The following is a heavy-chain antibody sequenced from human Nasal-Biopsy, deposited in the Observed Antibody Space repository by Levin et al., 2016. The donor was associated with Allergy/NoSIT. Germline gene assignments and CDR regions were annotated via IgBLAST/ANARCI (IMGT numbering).Heavy chain of an antibody. Sequence: SETLSLTCTVSGGSISSYYWSWIRQPPGKGLEWIGYIYYSGITNYNPSLKSRVTISVDTSKNQFSLRLTSVTAADTAVYYCARDRVTFGGVMESWGQGTLVTVSS. CDR2: IYYSGIT. CDR1: GGSISSYY. D-gene: IGHD3-16*01. V-gene: IGHV4-59*01. J-gene: IGHJ4*02. CDR3: ARDRVTFGGVMES.